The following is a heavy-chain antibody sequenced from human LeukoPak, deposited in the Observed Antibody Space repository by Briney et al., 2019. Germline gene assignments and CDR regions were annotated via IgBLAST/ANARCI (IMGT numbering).Heavy chain of an antibody. Sequence: QTGGSLRLSCAASGFTFSTYVMSWVRQAPGKGLEWVSVIYSGGSTYYADSVKGRFTISRDNSKNTLYLQMNSLRAEDTAVYYCARVYGSGRLYYYYGMDVWGQGTTVTVSS. CDR3: ARVYGSGRLYYYYGMDV. V-gene: IGHV3-66*01. CDR2: IYSGGST. J-gene: IGHJ6*02. D-gene: IGHD3-10*01. CDR1: GFTFSTYV.